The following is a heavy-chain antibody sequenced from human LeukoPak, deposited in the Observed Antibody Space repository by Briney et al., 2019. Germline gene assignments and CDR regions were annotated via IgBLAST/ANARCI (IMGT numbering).Heavy chain of an antibody. CDR2: INSDGTIT. Sequence: GGSLRLSCAASGFTFTSYWMHWVRQAPGKGLVWLSRINSDGTITSYADSLEGRFTISRDNAKNAVYLQMNSLRAEDTAVYYCARPGVGFDYWGQGALVTVSS. J-gene: IGHJ4*02. V-gene: IGHV3-74*01. CDR1: GFTFTSYW. CDR3: ARPGVGFDY.